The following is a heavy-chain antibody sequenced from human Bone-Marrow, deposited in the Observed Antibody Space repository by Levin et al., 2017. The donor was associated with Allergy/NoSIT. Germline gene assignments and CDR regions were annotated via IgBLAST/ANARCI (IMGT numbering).Heavy chain of an antibody. J-gene: IGHJ6*02. Sequence: SETLSLTCTVSGGSISSSSYYWGWIRQPPGKGLEWIGSIYYSGSTYYNPSLKSRVTISVDTSKNQFSLKLSSVTAADTAVYYCARLRIAAAGTKTTRNYYYYGMDVWGQGTTVTVSS. CDR3: ARLRIAAAGTKTTRNYYYYGMDV. V-gene: IGHV4-39*01. CDR2: IYYSGST. D-gene: IGHD6-13*01. CDR1: GGSISSSSYY.